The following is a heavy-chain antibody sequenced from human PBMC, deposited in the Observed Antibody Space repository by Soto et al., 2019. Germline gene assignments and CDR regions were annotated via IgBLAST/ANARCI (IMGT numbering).Heavy chain of an antibody. CDR3: ARDPAYGDYDDAFDI. J-gene: IGHJ3*02. D-gene: IGHD4-17*01. Sequence: ASVKVSCKASGYTFTSYAMHWVRQAPGQRLEWMGWINAGNGNKKYSQKFQGRVTITRDTSASTAYMELSSLRSEDTAVYYCARDPAYGDYDDAFDIWGQGTMVTVSS. CDR2: INAGNGNK. V-gene: IGHV1-3*01. CDR1: GYTFTSYA.